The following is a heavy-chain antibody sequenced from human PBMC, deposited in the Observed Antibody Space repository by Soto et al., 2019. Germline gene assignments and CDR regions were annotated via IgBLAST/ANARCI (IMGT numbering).Heavy chain of an antibody. CDR3: AKAHYYDSSGYWCFDY. CDR1: GFTFSSYA. J-gene: IGHJ4*02. D-gene: IGHD3-22*01. V-gene: IGHV3-23*01. Sequence: GSLRLSCAASGFTFSSYAMSWVRQAPGKGLEWVSAISGSGGSTYYADSVKGRFTISRVNSKNTLYLQMNSLRAEDTAVYYCAKAHYYDSSGYWCFDYWGQGTLVTVSS. CDR2: ISGSGGST.